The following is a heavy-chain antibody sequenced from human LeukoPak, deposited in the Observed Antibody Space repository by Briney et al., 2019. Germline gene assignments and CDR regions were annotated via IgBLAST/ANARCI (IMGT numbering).Heavy chain of an antibody. CDR2: VYSSGST. CDR3: ARGRFGELSQFDP. D-gene: IGHD3-10*01. J-gene: IGHJ5*02. CDR1: GGSISSGSQY. Sequence: SQTLSLTCTVSGGSISSGSQYWTWIRQPAGKGLEYIGRVYSSGSTDSNPSLRSRLTMSVDTSKNQLSLKLTSVTAADTAVYYCARGRFGELSQFDPWGQGTLVTVSS. V-gene: IGHV4-61*02.